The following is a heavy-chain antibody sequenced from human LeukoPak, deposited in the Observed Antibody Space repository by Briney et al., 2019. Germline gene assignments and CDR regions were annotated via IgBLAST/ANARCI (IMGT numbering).Heavy chain of an antibody. CDR3: AKDGLRGSPFRGFDY. V-gene: IGHV3-23*01. CDR2: ISGSGGST. D-gene: IGHD3-16*01. CDR1: GFTFRSYA. J-gene: IGHJ4*02. Sequence: GGSLRLSCAASGFTFRSYAMSWVRQAPGKGLEWVSAISGSGGSTYYADSVKGRFTISRDNSKNTLYLQMNSLRAEDTAVYYCAKDGLRGSPFRGFDYWGQGTLVTVSS.